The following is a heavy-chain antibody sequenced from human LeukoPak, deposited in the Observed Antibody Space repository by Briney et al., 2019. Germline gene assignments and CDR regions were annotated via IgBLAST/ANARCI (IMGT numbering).Heavy chain of an antibody. CDR1: GGSVSRGGYY. D-gene: IGHD1-1*01. V-gene: IGHV4-31*03. CDR2: TSYSEGT. J-gene: IGHJ4*02. Sequence: SETLSLTCTVSGGSVSRGGYYWNWIRQHPGKGLEWIGFTSYSEGTYYNPSLMSRITISVDRSQNQFSLKIRDVTAADTAVYFCATADWKSFYFDPWGQGALVAVSS. CDR3: ATADWKSFYFDP.